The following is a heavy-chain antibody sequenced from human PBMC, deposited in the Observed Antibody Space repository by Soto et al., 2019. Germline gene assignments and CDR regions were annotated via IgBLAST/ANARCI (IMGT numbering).Heavy chain of an antibody. V-gene: IGHV3-21*01. Sequence: EVQLVESGGGLVKPGGSLRLSCAASGFTFSSYSMNWVRQAPGKGLEWVSSISSSSSYIYYADSVKGRFTIPRDNAKNSLYLQMNSLRAEDTAVYYCARLTSYDSSGYYCSWGQGTLVTVSS. CDR2: ISSSSSYI. D-gene: IGHD3-22*01. CDR3: ARLTSYDSSGYYCS. CDR1: GFTFSSYS. J-gene: IGHJ5*02.